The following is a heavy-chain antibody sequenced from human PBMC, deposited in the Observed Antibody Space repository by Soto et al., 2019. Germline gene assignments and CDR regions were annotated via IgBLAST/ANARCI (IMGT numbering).Heavy chain of an antibody. Sequence: TLSLTCAVSGGSISSGGFSWSWIRQPPGKGLEWIGYIYYTGTAYYNPSLKSRVTISVDRSNNQFSLKLNSVTAADTAVYYCARELAYYFDYWGQGSLVTVSS. CDR1: GGSISSGGFS. J-gene: IGHJ4*02. CDR3: ARELAYYFDY. V-gene: IGHV4-30-2*01. D-gene: IGHD2-21*01. CDR2: IYYTGTA.